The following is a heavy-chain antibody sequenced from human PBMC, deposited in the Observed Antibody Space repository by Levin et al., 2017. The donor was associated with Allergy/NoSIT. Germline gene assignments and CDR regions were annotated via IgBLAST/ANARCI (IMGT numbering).Heavy chain of an antibody. J-gene: IGHJ4*02. CDR1: GLTFDDYA. CDR3: AKGPERYSYGNGYFDY. CDR2: LSWNGGSI. Sequence: GGSLRLSCAASGLTFDDYAMHWVRQAPGKGLEWVSGLSWNGGSIGYADSVKGRFIITRDNAKNSLYLQMSSLRVEDTAWYYCAKGPERYSYGNGYFDYWGQGTLVTVSS. D-gene: IGHD5-18*01. V-gene: IGHV3-9*01.